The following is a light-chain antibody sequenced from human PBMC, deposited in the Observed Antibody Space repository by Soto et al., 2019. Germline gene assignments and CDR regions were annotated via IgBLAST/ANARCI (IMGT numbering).Light chain of an antibody. CDR3: QQYENLPT. CDR2: DAS. V-gene: IGKV1-33*01. Sequence: DIQLTQSPSFLSASVGDRVTITCRASQGIASYLGWYQQKPGKAPKLLIYDASNLEAGVPSRFRGSGSGTDFTFTISRLQPEDIATYYCQQYENLPTFGQGTRLEIK. J-gene: IGKJ5*01. CDR1: QGIASY.